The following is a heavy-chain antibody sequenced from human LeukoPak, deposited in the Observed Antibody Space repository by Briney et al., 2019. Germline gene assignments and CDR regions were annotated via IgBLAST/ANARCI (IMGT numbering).Heavy chain of an antibody. CDR2: ISPLLGAS. CDR1: GGTFSDYV. V-gene: IGHV1-69*13. CDR3: ATYDVLTGFEY. Sequence: SVKVSCKASGGTFSDYVISWVRQAPGQGLNWMGGISPLLGASKHTQNFHDRVTITADESTTTAYMELSDLRSADTAVYYCATYDVLTGFEYWGREPWSPSPQ. J-gene: IGHJ4*02. D-gene: IGHD3-9*01.